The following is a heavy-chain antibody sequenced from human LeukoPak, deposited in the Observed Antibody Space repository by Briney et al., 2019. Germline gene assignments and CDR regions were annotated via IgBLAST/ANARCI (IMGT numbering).Heavy chain of an antibody. D-gene: IGHD6-13*01. Sequence: GGSLRLSCAASGFTFSDFYMSWIRQAPGKGLEWVSYISSSANTIYYADSVKGRFTISRDNAKNSLYLQMNSLRAEDTAVYYCARTVGSSWSYYFDYWGQGTLVTVSS. CDR2: ISSSANTI. V-gene: IGHV3-11*01. CDR3: ARTVGSSWSYYFDY. CDR1: GFTFSDFY. J-gene: IGHJ4*02.